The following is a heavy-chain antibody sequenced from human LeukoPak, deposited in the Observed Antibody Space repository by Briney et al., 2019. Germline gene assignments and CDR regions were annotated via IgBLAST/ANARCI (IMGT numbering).Heavy chain of an antibody. CDR1: GFTVSSNS. V-gene: IGHV3-53*01. Sequence: GGSLRLSCTVSGFTVSSNSMSWVRQAPGKGLEWVSFIYSDNTHYSDSVKGRFTISRDNSKNTVYLQMNSLRAEDTAVYYCAGFRWTTTSVDYWGQGTLVTVSS. CDR3: AGFRWTTTSVDY. CDR2: IYSDNT. J-gene: IGHJ4*02. D-gene: IGHD4-17*01.